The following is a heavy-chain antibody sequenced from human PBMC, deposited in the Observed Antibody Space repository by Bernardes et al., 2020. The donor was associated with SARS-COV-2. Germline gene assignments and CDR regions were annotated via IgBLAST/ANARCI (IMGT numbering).Heavy chain of an antibody. CDR2: ISGSGSST. V-gene: IGHV3-23*01. J-gene: IGHJ2*01. Sequence: GSLRLSCAASGFIFSNYAMDWVRQAPGKGLEWVSGISGSGSSTYYAESVKGRSTISRQNSRNTMYLQINSLRVEDTAVYYCAKAYGGSFWWSFDLWGRGTLVTVSS. D-gene: IGHD2-15*01. CDR1: GFIFSNYA. CDR3: AKAYGGSFWWSFDL.